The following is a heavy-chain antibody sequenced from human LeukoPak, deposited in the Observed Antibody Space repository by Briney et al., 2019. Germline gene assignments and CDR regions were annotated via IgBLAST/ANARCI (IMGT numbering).Heavy chain of an antibody. J-gene: IGHJ4*02. CDR2: IYTSGST. CDR1: GGSISSGSYY. CDR3: AGTMVVTPDYFDY. V-gene: IGHV4-61*02. D-gene: IGHD4-23*01. Sequence: PSETLSLTCTVSGGSISSGSYYWSWIRQPAGKGLEWIGRIYTSGSTNYNPSLKSRVTISVDTSKNQFSLKLSSVTAADTAVYYCAGTMVVTPDYFDYWGQGTLVTVSS.